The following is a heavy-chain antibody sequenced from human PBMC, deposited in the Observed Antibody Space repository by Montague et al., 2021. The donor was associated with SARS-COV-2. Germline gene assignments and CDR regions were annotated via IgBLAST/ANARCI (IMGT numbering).Heavy chain of an antibody. CDR2: INHSGST. V-gene: IGHV4-34*01. Sequence: SETLSLTCGVYGASLSGYYWSWIRQPPGKGLQWIGGINHSGSTNYNSSLNSRGTISLDTSKNQFSLRLTSVSAADTAVYYCARGLGRPGTIFGVALYWGQGTLVTVSS. CDR3: ARGLGRPGTIFGVALY. CDR1: GASLSGYY. J-gene: IGHJ4*02. D-gene: IGHD3-3*01.